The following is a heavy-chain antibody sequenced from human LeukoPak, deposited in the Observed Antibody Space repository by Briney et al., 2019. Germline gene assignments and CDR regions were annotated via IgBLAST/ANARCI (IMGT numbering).Heavy chain of an antibody. J-gene: IGHJ4*02. CDR1: GGTFSSYA. CDR3: ARGYSSSSGYLRPFDY. Sequence: SVKVSCKASGGTFSSYAISWVRQAPGQGLEWMGGIIPIFGTANYAQKFQGRVTIATDESTSTAYMELSSLRSEDTAVYYCARGYSSSSGYLRPFDYWGQGTLVTVSS. CDR2: IIPIFGTA. V-gene: IGHV1-69*05. D-gene: IGHD6-6*01.